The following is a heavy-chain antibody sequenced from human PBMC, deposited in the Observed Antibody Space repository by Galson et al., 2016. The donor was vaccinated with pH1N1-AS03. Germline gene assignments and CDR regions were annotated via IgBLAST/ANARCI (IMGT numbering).Heavy chain of an antibody. D-gene: IGHD3-22*01. J-gene: IGHJ4*02. CDR3: ARVSGGSRLLIFDF. CDR2: IRSSRSTI. Sequence: SLRLSCAASGFTFSDYDMSWIRQAPGKGLEWVSSIRSSRSTIYYADSVKGRFTTSRDNAKNPVYLQMNSLRAEDTAVYYCARVSGGSRLLIFDFWGQGTLVTVSS. CDR1: GFTFSDYD. V-gene: IGHV3-11*04.